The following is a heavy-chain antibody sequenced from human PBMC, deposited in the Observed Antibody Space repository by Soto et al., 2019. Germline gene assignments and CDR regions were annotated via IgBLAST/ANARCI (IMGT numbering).Heavy chain of an antibody. CDR2: IVPTSRGP. J-gene: IGHJ6*02. V-gene: IGHV1-69*01. CDR3: ARVGIRLIPADLGGGYHFQGLDV. Sequence: QVQLVQSAAEVKEPGSSVKISCKAPGDTLINYSFSWMRQAPGQGLEWIGGIVPTSRGPNSADKFHDRLTITADRSTATVTMQLSSLTSDDTAVYYCARVGIRLIPADLGGGYHFQGLDVWGQGTKITVS. D-gene: IGHD2-2*01. CDR1: GDTLINYS.